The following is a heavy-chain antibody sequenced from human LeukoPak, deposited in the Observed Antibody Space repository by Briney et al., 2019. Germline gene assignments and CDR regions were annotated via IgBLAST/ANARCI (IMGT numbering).Heavy chain of an antibody. CDR2: ISYDGSNK. CDR3: AKDSVIIPAGWFDP. J-gene: IGHJ5*02. V-gene: IGHV3-30*18. CDR1: GFTFSSYG. D-gene: IGHD2-2*01. Sequence: HPGRSLRLSCAASGFTFSSYGMHWVRQAPGKGLEWVAVISYDGSNKYYADSVKGRFTVSRDNTKNILCLQMNSLKAEDTAVYYCAKDSVIIPAGWFDPWGQGTLVTVSS.